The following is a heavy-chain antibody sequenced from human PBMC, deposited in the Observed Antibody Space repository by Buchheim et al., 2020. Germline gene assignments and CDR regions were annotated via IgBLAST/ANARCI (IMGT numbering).Heavy chain of an antibody. J-gene: IGHJ4*02. D-gene: IGHD3-10*01. CDR2: INPGSEKT. CDR1: GYIFTSFT. V-gene: IGHV1-3*01. Sequence: VELVQSGTEVKKPGTSVKLSCKGSGYIFTSFTMHWVRQAPGQGLEWMGWINPGSEKTKYSQKFHDRINITRDIAADTASMELSGLRAEDTAVYFCARGWFGDYWGQGTL. CDR3: ARGWFGDY.